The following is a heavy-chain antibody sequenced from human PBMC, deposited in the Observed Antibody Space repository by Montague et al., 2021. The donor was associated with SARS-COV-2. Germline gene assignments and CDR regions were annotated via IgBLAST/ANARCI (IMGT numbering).Heavy chain of an antibody. J-gene: IGHJ5*02. Sequence: SLRLSCAASGFTFSNYWMHWVRQAPGKGLVCVSRVNSYGSNTNYADSVKGRFTISRDNAKNTLYLQMNSLRAEDTAVYYCAREGSYYDSSGYYQDWWFDPWGQGTLVTVSS. CDR3: AREGSYYDSSGYYQDWWFDP. D-gene: IGHD3-22*01. CDR2: VNSYGSNT. V-gene: IGHV3-74*01. CDR1: GFTFSNYW.